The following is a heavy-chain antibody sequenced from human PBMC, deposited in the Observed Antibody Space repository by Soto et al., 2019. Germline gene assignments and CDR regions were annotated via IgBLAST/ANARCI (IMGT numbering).Heavy chain of an antibody. CDR1: GGTFNRHA. CDR2: IVRMLNKV. D-gene: IGHD5-12*01. V-gene: IGHV1-69*01. Sequence: HVQLVQSGAEVKKPGSAVKVCCRASGGTFNRHAISWVRQAPGQGLEWMGGIVRMLNKVNYVEKLQGRVTISADEATPTVSMELSSLTSQDTAVYVSARGQGGTRGYSGYEAFDYWGQGKLVTVSS. CDR3: ARGQGGTRGYSGYEAFDY. J-gene: IGHJ4*02.